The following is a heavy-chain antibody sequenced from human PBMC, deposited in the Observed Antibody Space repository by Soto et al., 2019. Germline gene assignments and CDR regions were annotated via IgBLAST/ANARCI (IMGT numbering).Heavy chain of an antibody. V-gene: IGHV4-30-2*01. Sequence: SETLSLTCAVSGDSISRGGYSWSWIRQPPGKGLELIGYIYHSGSTYYNPSVKSRVTISVDRSKNQLFLTLSSVTAADTAVYYCARVLRCSGGTCYPTGGWFDPWGQGSLVTVSS. CDR1: GDSISRGGYS. D-gene: IGHD2-15*01. CDR3: ARVLRCSGGTCYPTGGWFDP. J-gene: IGHJ5*02. CDR2: IYHSGST.